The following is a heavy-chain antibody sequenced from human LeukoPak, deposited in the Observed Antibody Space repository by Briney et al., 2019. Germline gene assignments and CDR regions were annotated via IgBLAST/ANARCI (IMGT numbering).Heavy chain of an antibody. V-gene: IGHV3-21*01. Sequence: GGSLRLSCAASGFTFSSYSMDWVRQAPGKGLEWVSSISSSSSYIYYADSVKGRFTISRDNAKNSLYLQMNSLRAEDTAVYYCARDRNGDYVWGSYRGGFDYWGQGTLVTVSS. D-gene: IGHD3-16*02. CDR2: ISSSSSYI. CDR3: ARDRNGDYVWGSYRGGFDY. CDR1: GFTFSSYS. J-gene: IGHJ4*02.